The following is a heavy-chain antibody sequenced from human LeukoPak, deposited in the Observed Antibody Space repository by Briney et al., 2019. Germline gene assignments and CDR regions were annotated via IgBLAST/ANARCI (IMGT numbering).Heavy chain of an antibody. CDR2: IYTSGTT. Sequence: SETLSLTCTVSGGSINGYYWSWIRQPAGKGLEWIGRIYTSGTTNYSPSLKSRVTMSVDTSKNQFSLELSSVTAADTAVYYCARGRNCGGDCYYFAYWGQGTLVTVSS. V-gene: IGHV4-4*07. CDR1: GGSINGYY. CDR3: ARGRNCGGDCYYFAY. D-gene: IGHD2-21*02. J-gene: IGHJ4*02.